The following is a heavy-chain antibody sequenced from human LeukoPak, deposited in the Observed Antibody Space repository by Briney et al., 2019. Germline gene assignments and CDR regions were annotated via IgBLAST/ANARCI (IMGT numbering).Heavy chain of an antibody. CDR2: IEQDGGEK. J-gene: IGHJ4*02. V-gene: IGHV3-7*03. D-gene: IGHD3-9*01. Sequence: GGSLRLSCAASGFRCSDYWMTWVRQAPGKGLEWVANIEQDGGEKYYVDSVKGRFTISGDNAKNSLYLHMNSLRVEDTAVYYCARGRYVDWLFDYWGRGTLVTVSS. CDR1: GFRCSDYW. CDR3: ARGRYVDWLFDY.